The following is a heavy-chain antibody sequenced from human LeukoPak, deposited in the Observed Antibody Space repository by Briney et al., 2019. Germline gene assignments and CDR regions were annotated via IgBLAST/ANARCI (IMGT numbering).Heavy chain of an antibody. J-gene: IGHJ6*02. Sequence: PGGSLRLSCAASGFTFSSHWMTWVRQAPGKGLEGVANIKQDGSEKNYVDSVKGRFTISRDNAKSSLYLQMNSLRAEDTAVYYCASGSSTVKFYYGIDVWGRGTTVTVSS. CDR2: IKQDGSEK. V-gene: IGHV3-7*05. D-gene: IGHD4-17*01. CDR1: GFTFSSHW. CDR3: ASGSSTVKFYYGIDV.